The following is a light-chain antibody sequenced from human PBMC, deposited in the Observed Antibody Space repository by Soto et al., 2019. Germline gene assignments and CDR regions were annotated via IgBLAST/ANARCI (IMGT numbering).Light chain of an antibody. CDR2: EVT. J-gene: IGLJ1*01. CDR1: SGDIGSYNR. V-gene: IGLV2-14*01. Sequence: QSALTQPACVSGSPGQSSTISCTGTSGDIGSYNRVSWYQQHPGKAPKLIIYEVTDRPSGVSNRFSGSKSGNTASLTISGLQAEDEAEYYCSSYTNINTRACVFGTGTKVTVL. CDR3: SSYTNINTRACV.